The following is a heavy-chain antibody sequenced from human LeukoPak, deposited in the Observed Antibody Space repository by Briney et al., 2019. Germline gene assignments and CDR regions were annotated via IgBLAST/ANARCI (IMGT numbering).Heavy chain of an antibody. CDR3: ARLPRPDYYDSSGYSSIDY. D-gene: IGHD3-22*01. J-gene: IGHJ4*02. Sequence: GESLKISCKGSGYSFTSYWIGWVRQMPGKGLEWMGIIYPGDSDTRYSPSFQGQVTISADKSISAAYLQWSSLKASDTAMYYCARLPRPDYYDSSGYSSIDYWGQGTLVTVSS. V-gene: IGHV5-51*01. CDR1: GYSFTSYW. CDR2: IYPGDSDT.